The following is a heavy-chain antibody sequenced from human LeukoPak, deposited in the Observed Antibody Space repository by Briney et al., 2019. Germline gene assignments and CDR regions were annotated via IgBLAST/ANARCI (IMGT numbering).Heavy chain of an antibody. V-gene: IGHV4-38-2*02. CDR1: GYSISSGYY. D-gene: IGHD3-10*01. CDR3: ARDSSYGSGSYFYNWFDP. CDR2: IYHSGST. J-gene: IGHJ5*02. Sequence: TSETLSLTCAVSGYSISSGYYWGWIRQPPGKGLEWIGSIYHSGSTYYNPSLKSRVTISVDTSKNQFSLKLSSVTAADTAVYYCARDSSYGSGSYFYNWFDPWGQGTLVTVSP.